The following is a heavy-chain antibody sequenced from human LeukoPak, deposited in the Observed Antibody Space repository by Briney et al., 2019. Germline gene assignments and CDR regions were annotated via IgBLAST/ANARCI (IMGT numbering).Heavy chain of an antibody. CDR1: GYTFTSYD. Sequence: ASVKVSCKASGYTFTSYDINWVRQATGQGLEWMGWMNPNSGNTGYAQKFQGRVTITRNTSISTAYMELSSLRSEDTAVYYCARASQYYDFWGGYYTGAFDIWGQGTMVTVSS. V-gene: IGHV1-8*03. CDR2: MNPNSGNT. J-gene: IGHJ3*02. CDR3: ARASQYYDFWGGYYTGAFDI. D-gene: IGHD3-3*01.